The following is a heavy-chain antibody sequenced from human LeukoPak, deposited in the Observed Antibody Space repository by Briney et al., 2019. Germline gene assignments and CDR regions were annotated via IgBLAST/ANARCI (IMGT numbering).Heavy chain of an antibody. Sequence: GGSLRLSCAASGFTFSSYSMNWVRQAPGKGLEWVSSISSSSSYIYYADSVKGRFTISRDNAKNSLYLQMNSLRAEDTALYYCAKDFSSTITYFDYWGQGTLVTVSS. V-gene: IGHV3-21*04. CDR1: GFTFSSYS. CDR3: AKDFSSTITYFDY. CDR2: ISSSSSYI. D-gene: IGHD5/OR15-5a*01. J-gene: IGHJ4*02.